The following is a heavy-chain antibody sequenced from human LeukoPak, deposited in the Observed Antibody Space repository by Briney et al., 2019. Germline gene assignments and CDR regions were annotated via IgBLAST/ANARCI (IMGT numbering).Heavy chain of an antibody. CDR3: ARDMSLLWFGDPFDY. J-gene: IGHJ4*02. Sequence: PGGSLRLSCAASGITFSRSWMNWVRQAPGKGLEWVSYIRSDSTEVFYADSVKGRFTISRDNAKNSLYLQMNSLRDEDTALYYCARDMSLLWFGDPFDYWGQGTLVTVSS. D-gene: IGHD3-10*01. V-gene: IGHV3-21*05. CDR2: IRSDSTEV. CDR1: GITFSRSW.